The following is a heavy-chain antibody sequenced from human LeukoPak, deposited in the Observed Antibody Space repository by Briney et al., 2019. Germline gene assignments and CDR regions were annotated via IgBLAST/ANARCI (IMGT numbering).Heavy chain of an antibody. D-gene: IGHD2-21*02. Sequence: GGSLRLSCAASGLTFSKYSMTWVRQAPGKGLEWVSFIDTSSSTMYYTDSVKGRFTISRDNAKNSLYLQMNSLKVEDTAIYYCARDLQDPCRGDCYDWFDPWGQGTLVTVSS. CDR1: GLTFSKYS. J-gene: IGHJ5*02. V-gene: IGHV3-48*04. CDR2: IDTSSSTM. CDR3: ARDLQDPCRGDCYDWFDP.